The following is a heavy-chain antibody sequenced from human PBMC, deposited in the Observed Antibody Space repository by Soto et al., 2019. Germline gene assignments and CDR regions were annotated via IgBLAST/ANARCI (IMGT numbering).Heavy chain of an antibody. CDR3: ASGGQAPYFFYGMDV. CDR2: ISGYNGNT. Sequence: QVQVVQSGDEVKKPGASVKVSCKASGYTFTNYGFSWVRQAPGQGLEWRGWISGYNGNTKYAEKFQGRVTMTTDTSTSTAHMELRRLRADDPAVYYRASGGQAPYFFYGMDVWGQWAAVTFSS. J-gene: IGHJ6*02. V-gene: IGHV1-18*01. CDR1: GYTFTNYG. D-gene: IGHD2-21*01.